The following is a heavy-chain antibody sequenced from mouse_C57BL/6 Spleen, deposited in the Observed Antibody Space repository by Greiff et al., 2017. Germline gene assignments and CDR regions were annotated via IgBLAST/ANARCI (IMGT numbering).Heavy chain of an antibody. J-gene: IGHJ2*01. V-gene: IGHV1-80*01. CDR3: ARGHYYGSPYFDY. D-gene: IGHD1-1*01. CDR2: IYPGDGDT. CDR1: GYAFSSYW. Sequence: VKLVESGAELVKPGASVKISCKASGYAFSSYWMNWVKQRPGKGLEWIGQIYPGDGDTNYNGKFKGKATLTADKSSSTAYMQLSSLTSEDSAVYFCARGHYYGSPYFDYWGQGTTLTVSS.